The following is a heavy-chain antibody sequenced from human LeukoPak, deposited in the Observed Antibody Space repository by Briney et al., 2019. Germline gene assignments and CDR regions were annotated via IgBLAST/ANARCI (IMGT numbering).Heavy chain of an antibody. D-gene: IGHD5-24*01. CDR2: INRDSSTI. Sequence: PGGSLRLSCAASGFTFSLYSMNWVRQTPGKGLEWVSYINRDSSTIYYRDSVKGRFTISRDNAKNSLYLQMNSLRDEDAAVYYCARDASRDGCNFLFDYWGQGNLVTVSS. CDR1: GFTFSLYS. J-gene: IGHJ4*02. V-gene: IGHV3-48*02. CDR3: ARDASRDGCNFLFDY.